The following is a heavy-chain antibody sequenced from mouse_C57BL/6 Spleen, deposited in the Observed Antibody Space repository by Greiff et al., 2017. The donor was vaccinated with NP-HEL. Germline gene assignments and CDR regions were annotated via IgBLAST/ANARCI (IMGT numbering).Heavy chain of an antibody. D-gene: IGHD2-5*01. CDR1: GYTFTSYG. CDR3: ARNRDSNYLDY. Sequence: QVQLQQSGAELARPGASVKLSCKASGYTFTSYGISRVKQRTGQGLEWIGEIYPRSGNTYYNEKFKGKATLNADKTASTEYMELRSVKSEDSAVYVCARNRDSNYLDYWGKGTTLTVSS. CDR2: IYPRSGNT. J-gene: IGHJ2*01. V-gene: IGHV1-81*01.